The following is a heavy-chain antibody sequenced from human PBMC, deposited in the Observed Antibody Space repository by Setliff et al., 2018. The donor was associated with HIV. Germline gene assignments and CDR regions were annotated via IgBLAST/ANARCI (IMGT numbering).Heavy chain of an antibody. D-gene: IGHD6-19*01. Sequence: GGSLRLSCAASGFTFSSYALHWVRQAPGKGLEWVAFITYDGSNKYYADSVKGRFTISRDNSKNTLYLQMSSLRAEDTAVYYCARDPRYSSGWYGSIYWGQGTLVTVSS. J-gene: IGHJ4*02. CDR2: ITYDGSNK. CDR1: GFTFSSYA. CDR3: ARDPRYSSGWYGSIY. V-gene: IGHV3-30*04.